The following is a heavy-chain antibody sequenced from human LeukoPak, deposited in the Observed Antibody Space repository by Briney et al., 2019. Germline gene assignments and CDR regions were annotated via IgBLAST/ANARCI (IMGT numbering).Heavy chain of an antibody. J-gene: IGHJ6*02. Sequence: GESLKISCKGSGYSFTSYWIGWVRQMPGKGLEWMGIIYPGDSDTRYSPSFQGQVTISADKSISTAYLQWSSLKASDTAMYYCARQRTDVEATITGMDVWGQGTTVTVSS. CDR2: IYPGDSDT. V-gene: IGHV5-51*01. D-gene: IGHD5-12*01. CDR1: GYSFTSYW. CDR3: ARQRTDVEATITGMDV.